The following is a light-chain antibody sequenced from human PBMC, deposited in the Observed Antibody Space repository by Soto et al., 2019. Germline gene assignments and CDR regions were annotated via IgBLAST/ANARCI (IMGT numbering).Light chain of an antibody. CDR3: SSYTSSSTV. V-gene: IGLV2-14*01. Sequence: QSVLTQPASVSGSPGQSITISCTGTSSDVGGYNYVSWYQQHPGKAPKLMIYDVSNRPSGVSNRFSGSKSGNTASLTISGPQAEDEADYYCSSYTSSSTVFGGGTQLTVL. CDR2: DVS. J-gene: IGLJ7*01. CDR1: SSDVGGYNY.